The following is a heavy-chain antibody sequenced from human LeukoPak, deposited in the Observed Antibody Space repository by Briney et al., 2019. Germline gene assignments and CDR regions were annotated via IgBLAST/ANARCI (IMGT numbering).Heavy chain of an antibody. V-gene: IGHV4-59*01. CDR3: ARGTLWFGELFPSY. J-gene: IGHJ4*02. CDR2: IYYSGST. Sequence: PSETLSLTCTVSGGSISSYYWSWIRQPPGEGLEWIGYIYYSGSTNYNPSLKSRVTISVDTSKNQFSLKLSSVTAADTAVYYCARGTLWFGELFPSYWGQGTLVTVSS. CDR1: GGSISSYY. D-gene: IGHD3-10*01.